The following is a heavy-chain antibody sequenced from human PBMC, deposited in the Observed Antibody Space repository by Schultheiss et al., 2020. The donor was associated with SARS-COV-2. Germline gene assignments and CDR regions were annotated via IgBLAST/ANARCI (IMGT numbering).Heavy chain of an antibody. V-gene: IGHV4-4*07. CDR1: GGSISSYY. CDR2: IYTSGST. J-gene: IGHJ6*02. D-gene: IGHD1-1*01. CDR3: ARNQLERLLGYYYGMDV. Sequence: GSLRLSCTVSGGSISSYYWSWIRQPAGKGLEWIGRIYTSGSTNYNPSLKSRVTMSVDTSKNQFSLKLSSVTAADTAVYYCARNQLERLLGYYYGMDVWGQGTTVTVSS.